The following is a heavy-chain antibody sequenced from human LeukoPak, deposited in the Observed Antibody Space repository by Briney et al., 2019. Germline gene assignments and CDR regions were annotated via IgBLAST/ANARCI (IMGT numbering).Heavy chain of an antibody. Sequence: SETLSLTCAVYGGSFSGYYWSWIRQPPGKGLEWIGEINHSGSTNYNPSLKSRATISVDTSKNQFSLKLSSVTAADTAVYYCARGRSRGYFDYWGQGTLVTVS. J-gene: IGHJ4*02. CDR3: ARGRSRGYFDY. CDR1: GGSFSGYY. D-gene: IGHD6-13*01. V-gene: IGHV4-34*01. CDR2: INHSGST.